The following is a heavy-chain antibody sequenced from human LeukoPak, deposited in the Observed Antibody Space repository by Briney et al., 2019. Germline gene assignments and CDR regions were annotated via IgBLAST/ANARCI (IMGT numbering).Heavy chain of an antibody. Sequence: GGSLRLSCAASGFTVSSNYMSWVRQAPGKGLEWVSVIYSGGSTYYADSVKGRFTISRDNSKNTLYLQMNSLRAEDTAVYYCARDPYNGNYGDYYYYYMDVWGKGTTVTISS. D-gene: IGHD1-26*01. V-gene: IGHV3-66*01. CDR1: GFTVSSNY. CDR2: IYSGGST. CDR3: ARDPYNGNYGDYYYYYMDV. J-gene: IGHJ6*03.